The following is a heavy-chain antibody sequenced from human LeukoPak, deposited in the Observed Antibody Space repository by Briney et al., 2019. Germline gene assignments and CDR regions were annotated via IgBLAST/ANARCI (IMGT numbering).Heavy chain of an antibody. J-gene: IGHJ6*02. V-gene: IGHV4-59*01. CDR1: GGSISSFF. CDR3: ARASYYYEMDV. CDR2: IYYSGST. Sequence: SETLSLTCTVSGGSISSFFWNWIRQPPGKGLEWIGYIYYSGSTNYNPSLKSRVTISIDTSKNQFSLKLSSVTAADTAVYYCARASYYYEMDVWGQGTTVTVSS.